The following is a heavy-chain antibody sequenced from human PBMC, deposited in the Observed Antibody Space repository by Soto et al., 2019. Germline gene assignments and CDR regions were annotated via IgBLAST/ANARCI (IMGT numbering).Heavy chain of an antibody. J-gene: IGHJ3*01. D-gene: IGHD3-10*01. CDR2: IGGSGGTK. CDR3: ARDRGGDVGQFLFPDGFDL. Sequence: EEQLVESGGGLVQPGGSLRLSCAASGFTFSSYEMNWVRQAPGMGLEWISYIGGSGGTKYSADSVKGRFTISRDNAQNSLYLQMNSLRAEVTAVYYCARDRGGDVGQFLFPDGFDLWGQGTMVTVSS. CDR1: GFTFSSYE. V-gene: IGHV3-48*03.